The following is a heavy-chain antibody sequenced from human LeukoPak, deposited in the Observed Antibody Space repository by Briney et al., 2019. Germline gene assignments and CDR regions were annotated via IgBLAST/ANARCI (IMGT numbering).Heavy chain of an antibody. J-gene: IGHJ5*01. CDR1: GGSINSDYY. Sequence: SQTLSLTCTVSGGSINSDYYWSCFRPPPGKGLEWIAYIYHSGNTYYNPSLKSRVTMSVDTSTNRFSLRLSYVTAADTAVYYCARRGPGYCSGGRCFGWFDSWGQGTLVTVSS. CDR2: IYHSGNT. CDR3: ARRGPGYCSGGRCFGWFDS. D-gene: IGHD2-15*01. V-gene: IGHV4-30-4*01.